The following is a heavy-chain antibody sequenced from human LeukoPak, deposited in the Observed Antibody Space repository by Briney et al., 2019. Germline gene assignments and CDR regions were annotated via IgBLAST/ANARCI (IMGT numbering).Heavy chain of an antibody. CDR2: MSPNSGDK. CDR3: ARGAPNWGFDF. CDR1: GYTFTSYV. V-gene: IGHV1-8*01. J-gene: IGHJ4*02. Sequence: ASVKVSCKASGYTFTSYVIKWVRHATGQGLEWMGWMSPNSGDKGYAQKFQGRVTMTRDTSISTAYMELTSLRSEDTAIYYWARGAPNWGFDFWGQGALVTVSS. D-gene: IGHD7-27*01.